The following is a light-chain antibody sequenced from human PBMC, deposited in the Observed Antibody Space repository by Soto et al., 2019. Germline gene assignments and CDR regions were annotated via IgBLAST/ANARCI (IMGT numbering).Light chain of an antibody. CDR1: QSVSNS. CDR3: HQRSNWPLT. CDR2: DAS. V-gene: IGKV3-11*01. J-gene: IGKJ4*01. Sequence: EIVLTQSPATLSLSPGERATLSCRASQSVSNSLAWYQQKPGQAPRLLIYDASNRVTGTPARFSGSGSGTGFTLTISSLEPEDFAVYYCHQRSNWPLTFGGGTKVEIK.